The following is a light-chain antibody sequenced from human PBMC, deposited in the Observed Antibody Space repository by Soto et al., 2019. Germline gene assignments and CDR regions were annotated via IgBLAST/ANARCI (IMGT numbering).Light chain of an antibody. J-gene: IGKJ3*01. CDR1: QSVSDW. CDR2: DTS. V-gene: IGKV1-12*01. Sequence: IQMTQSPSTLSASVGDRVTITCRASQSVSDWLAWYQQKPGNPPKLLIYDTSRLESAVPSRFSGSGSGTDFTLTISSLQPEDFATYYCQQANSFPLTFGPGTKVDIK. CDR3: QQANSFPLT.